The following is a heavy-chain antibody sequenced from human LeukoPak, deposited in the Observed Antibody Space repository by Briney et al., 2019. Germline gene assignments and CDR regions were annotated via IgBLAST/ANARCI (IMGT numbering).Heavy chain of an antibody. CDR1: GYTFTSYG. D-gene: IGHD2-21*01. Sequence: ASVKVSCKASGYTFTSYGISWVRQAPGQGLEWMGRIIPILGIANYAQKFQGRVTITADKSTSTAYMELSSLRSEDTAVYYCARETAGIPFDYWGQGTLVTVSS. V-gene: IGHV1-69*04. CDR3: ARETAGIPFDY. J-gene: IGHJ4*02. CDR2: IIPILGIA.